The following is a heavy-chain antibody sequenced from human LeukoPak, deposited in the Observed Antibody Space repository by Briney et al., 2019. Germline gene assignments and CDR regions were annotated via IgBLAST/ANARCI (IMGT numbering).Heavy chain of an antibody. CDR2: INHSGST. Sequence: PSETLSLTCAVYGGSFSGYYWSWIRQPPGKGLEWIGEINHSGSTNYNPSLKSRVTISVDTSKNKFSLKLSSVTAADTAVYYCARCRFGKQIDYWGQGTLVTVSS. V-gene: IGHV4-34*01. CDR3: ARCRFGKQIDY. CDR1: GGSFSGYY. D-gene: IGHD3-10*01. J-gene: IGHJ4*02.